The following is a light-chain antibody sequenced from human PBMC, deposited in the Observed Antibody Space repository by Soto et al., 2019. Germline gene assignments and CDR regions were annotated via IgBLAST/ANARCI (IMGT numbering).Light chain of an antibody. CDR1: QDISRS. V-gene: IGKV1-9*01. J-gene: IGKJ4*01. CDR2: LAS. Sequence: IQLTQSPSSLSASVGDRVTITCRASQDISRSLAWYQQRPGRAHRLLIYLASNLQSGVPSRFSGSGSGTDFTLTIGGLQPEDFATYHCQQLYGYPLTFGGGTRVEIK. CDR3: QQLYGYPLT.